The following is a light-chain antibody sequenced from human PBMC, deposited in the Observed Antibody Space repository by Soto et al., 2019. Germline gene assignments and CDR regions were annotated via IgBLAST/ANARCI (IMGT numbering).Light chain of an antibody. V-gene: IGKV1-5*03. Sequence: DIQMTQSPSTLSASVGDSVTITCRASQSIRTWLAWYQQKPGTAPKLLIYEASTLERGVPSRFSGVRSGTEFTLSVSSLQPDDFATYYCQQYNDSFPYTFGQGTKLQIK. CDR2: EAS. CDR3: QQYNDSFPYT. J-gene: IGKJ2*01. CDR1: QSIRTW.